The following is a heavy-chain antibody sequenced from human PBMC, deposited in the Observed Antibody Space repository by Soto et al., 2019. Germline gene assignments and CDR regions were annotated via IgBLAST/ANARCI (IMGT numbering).Heavy chain of an antibody. V-gene: IGHV4-39*01. CDR2: INYSGST. J-gene: IGHJ4*02. Sequence: PSETLSLTCTVSGASISSNTYYWAWIRRPPGKGLEWVGSINYSGSTYYNLSLKSRVTISVDTSKNQFSLKLSSVTAADTAVYYCARLAYYGSGSYRYYFDYWGQGTLVTVSS. D-gene: IGHD3-10*01. CDR3: ARLAYYGSGSYRYYFDY. CDR1: GASISSNTYY.